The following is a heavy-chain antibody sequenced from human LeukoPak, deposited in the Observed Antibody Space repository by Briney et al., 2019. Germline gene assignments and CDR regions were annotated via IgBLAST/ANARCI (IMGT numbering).Heavy chain of an antibody. Sequence: GRPLRLSCAASGFTFSSYGMHWVRQAPGKGLEWVAVIWYDGSNKYYADSVKGRFTISRDNSKNTLYLQMDSLRAEDTAVYYCARDPGVRWLVGFDYWGQGTLVTVSS. D-gene: IGHD6-19*01. CDR2: IWYDGSNK. CDR3: ARDPGVRWLVGFDY. V-gene: IGHV3-33*01. CDR1: GFTFSSYG. J-gene: IGHJ4*02.